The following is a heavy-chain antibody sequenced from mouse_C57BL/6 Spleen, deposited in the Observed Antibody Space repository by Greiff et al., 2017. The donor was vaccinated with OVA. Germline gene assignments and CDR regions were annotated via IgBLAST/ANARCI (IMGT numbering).Heavy chain of an antibody. CDR1: GFTFSSYA. CDR3: TSYYYGSQAY. CDR2: ISSGGDYI. J-gene: IGHJ3*01. V-gene: IGHV5-9-1*02. Sequence: EVKLVESGEGLVKPGGSLKLSCAASGFTFSSYAMSWVRQTPEKRLEWVAYISSGGDYIYYADTVKGRFTISRDNARNTLYLQMSSLKSEDTAMYYCTSYYYGSQAYWGQGTLVTVSA. D-gene: IGHD1-1*01.